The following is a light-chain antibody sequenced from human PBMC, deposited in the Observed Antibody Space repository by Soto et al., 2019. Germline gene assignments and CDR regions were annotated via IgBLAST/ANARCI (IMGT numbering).Light chain of an antibody. CDR3: VSYAGSSQPA. J-gene: IGLJ2*01. CDR1: SSDVGGYNY. V-gene: IGLV2-8*01. CDR2: DVN. Sequence: QSALTQPPSVSGSPGQSVAISCSGTSSDVGGYNYVSWYQQYPGRAPKLMIYDVNKRPSGVPDRFFGSKSGNTASLTVSGLQDEDEADYYCVSYAGSSQPAFGGGTKLTVL.